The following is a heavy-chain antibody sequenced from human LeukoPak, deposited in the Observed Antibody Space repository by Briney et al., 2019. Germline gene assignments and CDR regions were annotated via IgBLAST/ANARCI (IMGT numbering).Heavy chain of an antibody. V-gene: IGHV4-59*12. CDR3: ARTTTTFDD. Sequence: PSETLSLTCIVSGGSINSYYWSWIRQPPGKGLEWIGYVSDTGSTNYNPSLKSRVTISVDTSKDQFYLKLTSVTAADTAVYYFARTTTTFDDWGHGTLVTVSS. D-gene: IGHD4-11*01. CDR1: GGSINSYY. CDR2: VSDTGST. J-gene: IGHJ4*01.